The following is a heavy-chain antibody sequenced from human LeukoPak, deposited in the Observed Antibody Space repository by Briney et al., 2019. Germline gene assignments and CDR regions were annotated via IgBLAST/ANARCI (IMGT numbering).Heavy chain of an antibody. CDR1: GFTFSSHR. J-gene: IGHJ6*03. V-gene: IGHV3-7*01. CDR3: AKDRDRTYYYYYMDI. Sequence: QPGGSLRLSCVASGFTFSSHRMSWVRQAPGKGLEWVADIKQDGSEQYYVDSVRGRFTISRDNGKNSLYLQMNSLRAEDTAVYYCAKDRDRTYYYYYMDIWGKGTTVTISS. D-gene: IGHD3-10*01. CDR2: IKQDGSEQ.